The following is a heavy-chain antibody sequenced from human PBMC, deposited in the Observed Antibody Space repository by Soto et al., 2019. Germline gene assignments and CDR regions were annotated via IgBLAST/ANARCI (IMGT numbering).Heavy chain of an antibody. V-gene: IGHV3-23*01. Sequence: GWSLRLSCASSVFTFISYAMSWVRQAPGKGLEWVSAISGSGGSTYYADSVKGRFTISRDNSKNTLYLQMNSLRAEDTAVYYCAKEAHIGYYYDSSGSYYFDYWGQGTLVTVSS. CDR3: AKEAHIGYYYDSSGSYYFDY. D-gene: IGHD3-22*01. CDR2: ISGSGGST. J-gene: IGHJ4*02. CDR1: VFTFISYA.